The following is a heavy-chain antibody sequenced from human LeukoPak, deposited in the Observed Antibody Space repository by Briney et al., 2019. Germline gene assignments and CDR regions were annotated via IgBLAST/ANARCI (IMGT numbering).Heavy chain of an antibody. D-gene: IGHD4-17*01. V-gene: IGHV3-48*03. CDR2: ISSSGSTI. CDR3: ARDGERDYGDSNGAFDI. Sequence: GGSLRLSCAASGFTFSSYEMNWVRQAPGKGLEWVSYISSSGSTIYYADSVKGRFTISRDNAKNSLHLQMNSLRAEDTAVYYCARDGERDYGDSNGAFDIWGQGTMVTVSS. J-gene: IGHJ3*02. CDR1: GFTFSSYE.